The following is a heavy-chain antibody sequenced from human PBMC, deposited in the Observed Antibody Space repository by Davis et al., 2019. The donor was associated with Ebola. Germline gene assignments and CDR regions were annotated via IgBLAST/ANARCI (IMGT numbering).Heavy chain of an antibody. V-gene: IGHV1-3*01. CDR3: ASLGASTWLDY. Sequence: ASVKVSCKASGATFSSYTMYWVRQAPGQRLEWMAWINAGNGKTKYSQKFQGRVTITSDTSASTAYMELSSLRSEDTAVYYCASLGASTWLDYWGQGTLVTVSS. D-gene: IGHD3-3*02. CDR2: INAGNGKT. CDR1: GATFSSYT. J-gene: IGHJ4*02.